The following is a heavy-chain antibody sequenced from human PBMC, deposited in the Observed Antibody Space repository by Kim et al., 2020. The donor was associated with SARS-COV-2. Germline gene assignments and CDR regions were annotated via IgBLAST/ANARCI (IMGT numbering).Heavy chain of an antibody. Sequence: SETLSLTCTVSGGSISSSTYYWGWIRQPPGKGLEWIASIDYSGSTSYNPSLQTRVTMSVDTSKNQFSLNLTSVTAADTAVYYCGRPQLTGAINLYFDLWG. V-gene: IGHV4-39*01. J-gene: IGHJ2*01. CDR2: IDYSGST. CDR1: GGSISSSTYY. CDR3: GRPQLTGAINLYFDL. D-gene: IGHD7-27*01.